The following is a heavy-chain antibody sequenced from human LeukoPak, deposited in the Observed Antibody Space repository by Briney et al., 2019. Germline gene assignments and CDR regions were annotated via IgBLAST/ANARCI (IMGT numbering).Heavy chain of an antibody. CDR2: ISAYNGNT. CDR3: TRDLGVDTTMIFFDY. V-gene: IGHV1-18*01. D-gene: IGHD5-18*01. Sequence: GASVKVSCKASGYTFTSYGISWVRQAPGQGLEWMGWISAYNGNTNYAQKLQGRATMTTDTSTSTAYMEIRSLTSDDTAVYYCTRDLGVDTTMIFFDYWGQGSLVTVSS. J-gene: IGHJ4*02. CDR1: GYTFTSYG.